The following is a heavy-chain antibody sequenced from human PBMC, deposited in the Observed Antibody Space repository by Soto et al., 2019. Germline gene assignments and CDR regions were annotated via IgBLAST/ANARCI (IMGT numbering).Heavy chain of an antibody. CDR1: GYTFTTYA. CDR2: VNAGNGKT. D-gene: IGHD2-2*02. CDR3: ARAGDDCSTTSCYMIDY. J-gene: IGHJ4*02. Sequence: ASVKVSCKASGYTFTTYAIHWVRQAPGQRLEWMGWVNAGNGKTKYSQKFQDRVTITRDTSATIAYMELSSLTSEDTAVYYCARAGDDCSTTSCYMIDYWGQGTLVTVSS. V-gene: IGHV1-3*01.